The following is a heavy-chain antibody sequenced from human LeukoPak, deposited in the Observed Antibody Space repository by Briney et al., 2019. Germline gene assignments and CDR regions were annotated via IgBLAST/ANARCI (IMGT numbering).Heavy chain of an antibody. J-gene: IGHJ3*02. V-gene: IGHV3-9*03. CDR2: ISWNSNLI. Sequence: GGSLRLSCAVSGFTFDDYAMHWVRQAPGKGLEWVSGISWNSNLIGYADSVKGRFTISRDNAKNSLYLQMNSLRPEDMALYYCAKDRNYELLYAFDIWGQGTMVTVSS. CDR3: AKDRNYELLYAFDI. D-gene: IGHD2-2*02. CDR1: GFTFDDYA.